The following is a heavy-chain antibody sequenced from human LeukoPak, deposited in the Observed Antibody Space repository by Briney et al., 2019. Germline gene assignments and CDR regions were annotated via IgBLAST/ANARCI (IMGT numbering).Heavy chain of an antibody. J-gene: IGHJ4*02. Sequence: GGSLRLSCEASGLTFNKYWMTWVRQAPGKGLEWVSNIKQDGSEKNYADSVKGRFTISRDNAKNSLYLRMNSLRAEDTALYYCARVFDILVAAYFDYWGQGTLVTVSS. V-gene: IGHV3-7*03. CDR2: IKQDGSEK. CDR1: GLTFNKYW. D-gene: IGHD2-15*01. CDR3: ARVFDILVAAYFDY.